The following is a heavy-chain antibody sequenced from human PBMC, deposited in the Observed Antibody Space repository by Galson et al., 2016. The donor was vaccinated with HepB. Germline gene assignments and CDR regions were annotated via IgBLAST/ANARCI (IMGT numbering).Heavy chain of an antibody. J-gene: IGHJ5*02. CDR1: GGSISSSNW. CDR3: ARGGASSRWLFP. Sequence: SETLSLTCAVSGGSISSSNWWTWVRQPPGKGLEWIGYIFYSGATKYNPSLESRITISVDTSKNQFSLKLSSVTAADTAVYYCARGGASSRWLFPWGQGTLVTVSS. CDR2: IFYSGAT. D-gene: IGHD3-22*01. V-gene: IGHV4-4*02.